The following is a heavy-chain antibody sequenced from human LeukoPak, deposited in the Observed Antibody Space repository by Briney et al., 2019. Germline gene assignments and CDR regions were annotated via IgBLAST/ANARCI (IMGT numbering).Heavy chain of an antibody. Sequence: GGSLRLSCVASGFTFSTYAMSWVRQAPGKGLEWVSDISDSGSNTYYADSVKGRFTISRDNSKTTLYLQMSSLRAEDTAVYFCAKIRGYSYGYGDYWGQGTLVTVSS. V-gene: IGHV3-23*01. CDR2: ISDSGSNT. D-gene: IGHD5-18*01. J-gene: IGHJ4*02. CDR1: GFTFSTYA. CDR3: AKIRGYSYGYGDY.